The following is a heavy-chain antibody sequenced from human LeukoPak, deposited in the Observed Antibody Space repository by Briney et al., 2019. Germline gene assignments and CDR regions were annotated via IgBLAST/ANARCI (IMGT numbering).Heavy chain of an antibody. J-gene: IGHJ4*02. CDR2: INYNGAIT. CDR3: ASAHYGDYEGFANLNF. CDR1: GFTFVDYG. Sequence: PGGSLRLSCATSGFTFVDYGLSWVRRAPGKGLEWLCAINYNGAITDYADSVKGRFTISRDNAKNSLYLRMDSLRAEDTALYYCASAHYGDYEGFANLNFWGQGTLVTVSS. D-gene: IGHD4-17*01. V-gene: IGHV3-20*04.